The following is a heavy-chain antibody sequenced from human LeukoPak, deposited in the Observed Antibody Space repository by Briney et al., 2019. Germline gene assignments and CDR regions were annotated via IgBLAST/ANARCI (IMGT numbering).Heavy chain of an antibody. CDR2: ISFDGSRK. CDR3: AKPRCSGGNCYSRNDYFDY. V-gene: IGHV3-30*18. J-gene: IGHJ4*02. D-gene: IGHD2-15*01. CDR1: GFTFSNYG. Sequence: PGGSLRLSCAASGFTFSNYGIDWVSQTPGKGLDWVAFISFDGSRKYYADSVKGRFTISRDNSKNTLSLQMNDLRGEDTAVYYCAKPRCSGGNCYSRNDYFDYWGQGTLVTVSS.